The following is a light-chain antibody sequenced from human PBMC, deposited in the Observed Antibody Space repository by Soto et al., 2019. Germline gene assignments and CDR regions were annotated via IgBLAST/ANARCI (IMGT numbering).Light chain of an antibody. CDR1: QSVSSQ. CDR3: QQRTNWQRT. Sequence: EIVLTQSPATLSLSPGERVTLSCRASQSVSSQFAWYQQKPGQAPRLLIYDTFNRATGIPARFSGSGSGTDFTLTISSLEPEDFAVYYCQQRTNWQRTFGQGTKVEIK. J-gene: IGKJ1*01. V-gene: IGKV3-11*01. CDR2: DTF.